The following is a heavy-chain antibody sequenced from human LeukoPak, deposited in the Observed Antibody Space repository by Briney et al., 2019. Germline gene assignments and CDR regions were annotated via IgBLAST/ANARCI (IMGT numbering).Heavy chain of an antibody. J-gene: IGHJ4*02. D-gene: IGHD3-22*01. CDR2: INHSGST. Sequence: SETLSLTCAVYGGSFSGYYWSWIRQPPGKGLEWIGEINHSGSTNYNPSLKSRVAISVDTSKNQFSLKLSSVTAADTAVYYCARGPVIYYDSSGYYYAYWGQGTLVTVSS. CDR1: GGSFSGYY. CDR3: ARGPVIYYDSSGYYYAY. V-gene: IGHV4-34*01.